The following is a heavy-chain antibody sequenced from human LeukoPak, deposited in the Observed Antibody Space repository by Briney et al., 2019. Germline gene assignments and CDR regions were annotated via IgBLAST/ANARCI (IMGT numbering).Heavy chain of an antibody. Sequence: SETLSLTCTVSGGSINNYYRNWIRQPPGKGLEWIGYSYYSGSTNYNPSLKSRVTISVDTSKNQFSLNLSSVTAADTAVYYCARLGSVAMPFDYWGQGTLVTVSS. V-gene: IGHV4-59*08. CDR3: ARLGSVAMPFDY. J-gene: IGHJ4*02. D-gene: IGHD2-2*01. CDR2: SYYSGST. CDR1: GGSINNYY.